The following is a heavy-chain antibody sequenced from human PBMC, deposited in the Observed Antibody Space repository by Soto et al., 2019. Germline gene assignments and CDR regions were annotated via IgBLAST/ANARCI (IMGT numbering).Heavy chain of an antibody. CDR2: ISWNSGSR. D-gene: IGHD2-21*02. CDR3: YCGRGCVILGGDDCYLDY. CDR1: GLTFGDYA. V-gene: IGHV3-9*01. Sequence: EVQLVESGGGLVQPGKSLRLSCAASGLTFGDYAMHWVRQAPGKGLEWVSGISWNSGSRCYADSVKGRFTISRDNAKNSIYPQMQSMSGGDAAVSAGYCGRGCVILGGDDCYLDYWGQGTLVTVSS. J-gene: IGHJ4*02.